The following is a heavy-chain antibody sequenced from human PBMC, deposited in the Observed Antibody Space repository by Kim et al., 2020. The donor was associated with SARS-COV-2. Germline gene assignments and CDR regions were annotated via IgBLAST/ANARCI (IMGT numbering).Heavy chain of an antibody. Sequence: SVKGRFTISRDNSKNKLYLQINSLRAEDTAVYYCARDVYGSGSYYLDSWGQGTLVTVSS. V-gene: IGHV3-30*07. CDR3: ARDVYGSGSYYLDS. D-gene: IGHD3-10*01. J-gene: IGHJ4*02.